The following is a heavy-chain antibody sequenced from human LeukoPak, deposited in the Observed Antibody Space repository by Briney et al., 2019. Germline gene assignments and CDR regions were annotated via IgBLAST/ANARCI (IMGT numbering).Heavy chain of an antibody. V-gene: IGHV3-30*18. Sequence: GGSLRLSCAASGFTFSSYGMHWVRQAPGKGLEWVAVISYDGSNKYYADSVKGRFTISRDNSKNTLYLQMNSLRAEDTAVYYCAKGQSRTGYRPKDFDYWGQGTLVTVSS. CDR1: GFTFSSYG. CDR3: AKGQSRTGYRPKDFDY. J-gene: IGHJ4*02. CDR2: ISYDGSNK. D-gene: IGHD3/OR15-3a*01.